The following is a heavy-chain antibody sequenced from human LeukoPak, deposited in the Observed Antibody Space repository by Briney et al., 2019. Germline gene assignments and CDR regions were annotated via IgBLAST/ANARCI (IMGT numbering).Heavy chain of an antibody. CDR1: GGTFSSYA. V-gene: IGHV1-69*13. J-gene: IGHJ5*02. CDR2: IIRIFGTA. Sequence: ASVKVSCKASGGTFSSYAISWVRQDPGQELEWMGGIIRIFGTANYAQKFQGRATITADESTSTAYMELSSLRSEDTAVYYCAREGYSSGLDPWGQGTLVTVSS. CDR3: AREGYSSGLDP. D-gene: IGHD6-19*01.